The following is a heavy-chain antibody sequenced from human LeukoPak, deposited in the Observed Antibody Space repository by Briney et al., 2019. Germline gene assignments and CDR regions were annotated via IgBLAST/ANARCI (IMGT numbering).Heavy chain of an antibody. CDR3: ARVSSIVVVVAASDY. V-gene: IGHV1-18*01. Sequence: ASVKVSCKASGYTFTSYGISWVRQAPGQGLEWMGWISAYNGNTNYAQKLQGRVTMTTDTSTSTAYMELRSLRSDDTAVYYCARVSSIVVVVAASDYWGQGTLVIVSS. D-gene: IGHD2-15*01. J-gene: IGHJ4*02. CDR2: ISAYNGNT. CDR1: GYTFTSYG.